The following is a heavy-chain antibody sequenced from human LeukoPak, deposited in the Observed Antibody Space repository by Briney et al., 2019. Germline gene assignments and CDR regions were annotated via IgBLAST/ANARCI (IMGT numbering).Heavy chain of an antibody. CDR1: GGSISSNNH. Sequence: SEALSLTCIVSGGSISSNNHWGWIRQPPGKGLEWIGTIYYGGTSSYTPSLQSRVTISVDASKNQFSLKLSSVTAADTAVYYCARRPYYFDSNTNYYHFDYWGQGTLVTVSS. J-gene: IGHJ4*02. CDR3: ARRPYYFDSNTNYYHFDY. D-gene: IGHD3-22*01. V-gene: IGHV4-39*01. CDR2: IYYGGTS.